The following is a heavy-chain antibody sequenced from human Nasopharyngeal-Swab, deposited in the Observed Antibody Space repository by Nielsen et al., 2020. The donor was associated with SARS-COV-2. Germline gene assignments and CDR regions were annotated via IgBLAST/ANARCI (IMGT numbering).Heavy chain of an antibody. V-gene: IGHV1-18*01. D-gene: IGHD7-27*01. Sequence: ASVKVSCKASGYTFTSYGISWVRQAPGQGLEWMGWISAYNGNTNYVQKLQGRVTMTTDTSTGTAYMELRSLRSDDTAVYYCARDNWDPERFDYWGQGTLVTVSS. CDR2: ISAYNGNT. CDR1: GYTFTSYG. J-gene: IGHJ4*02. CDR3: ARDNWDPERFDY.